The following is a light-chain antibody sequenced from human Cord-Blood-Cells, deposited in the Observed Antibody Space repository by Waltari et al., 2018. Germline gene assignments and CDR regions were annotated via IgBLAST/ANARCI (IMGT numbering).Light chain of an antibody. V-gene: IGLV3-1*01. CDR2: EDS. Sequence: SYELTQPPSVSASPGQTDSITSSGDKWGDKYACWYQQKPGQSPVLVIYEDSKRHSGIPERFSGSNSGNTATLTISGTQAMDEADYYCQAWDSSTVVFGGGTKLTVL. CDR3: QAWDSSTVV. CDR1: KWGDKY. J-gene: IGLJ2*01.